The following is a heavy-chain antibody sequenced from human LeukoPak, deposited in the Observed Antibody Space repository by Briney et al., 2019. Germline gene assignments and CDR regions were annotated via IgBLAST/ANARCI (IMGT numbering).Heavy chain of an antibody. D-gene: IGHD3-9*01. J-gene: IGHJ4*02. Sequence: GGSLRLSCTASGFTFSSYWMSWVRQAPGKGLEWVAMIKQDGSEKYYVDSVKGRFTISRDNAKNSLYLQMNSLRAEDTAVYYCARDLFYYDILTGYHYFDYWGQGTLVTVSS. CDR3: ARDLFYYDILTGYHYFDY. CDR2: IKQDGSEK. CDR1: GFTFSSYW. V-gene: IGHV3-7*01.